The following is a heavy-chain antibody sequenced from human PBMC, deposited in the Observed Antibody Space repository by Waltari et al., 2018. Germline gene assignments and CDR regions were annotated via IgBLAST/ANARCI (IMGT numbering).Heavy chain of an antibody. CDR1: GITSSHFP. V-gene: IGHV3-30*02. D-gene: IGHD4-17*01. CDR3: VKDGDYSLPAYDAFDI. Sequence: QVQLVESGGVVVQPGGSLVLSCRPYGITSSHFPMNWVRQTPARGLEWVAFIRFDGTTAYYADSVTGRFTISRDKYESKCYLQMHSLRPEDTGVYYCVKDGDYSLPAYDAFDIWGPGTMVSVSS. CDR2: IRFDGTTA. J-gene: IGHJ3*02.